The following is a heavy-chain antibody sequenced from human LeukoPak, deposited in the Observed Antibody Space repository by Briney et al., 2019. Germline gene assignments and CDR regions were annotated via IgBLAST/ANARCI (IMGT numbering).Heavy chain of an antibody. V-gene: IGHV3-21*01. CDR3: ARDPGYGDYAVDY. CDR2: ISSSSSYI. Sequence: GGSLRLSCAASGFTFSSYSMNWVRQAPGKGLEWVSSISSSSSYIYYADSVKGRFTISRDNAKNSLYLQMNSLRAEDTAVCYCARDPGYGDYAVDYWGQGTLVTVSS. J-gene: IGHJ4*02. CDR1: GFTFSSYS. D-gene: IGHD4-17*01.